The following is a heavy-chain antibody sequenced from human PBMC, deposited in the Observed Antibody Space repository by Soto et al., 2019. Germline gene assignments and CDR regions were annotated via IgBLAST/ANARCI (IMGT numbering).Heavy chain of an antibody. V-gene: IGHV4-31*03. D-gene: IGHD4-17*01. CDR3: ARVTDYGDSLLFDY. Sequence: SETLSLTCTVSGGSISSVGYYWRWIRQHPGKGLEWIGYIYYSGSTYYNPSLKSRVTISVDTSKNQFSLKLSSVTAADTAVYYCARVTDYGDSLLFDYWGQGTLVTVSS. J-gene: IGHJ4*02. CDR2: IYYSGST. CDR1: GGSISSVGYY.